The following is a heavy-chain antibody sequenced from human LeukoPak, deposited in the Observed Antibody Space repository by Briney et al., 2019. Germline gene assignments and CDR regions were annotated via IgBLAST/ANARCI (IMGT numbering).Heavy chain of an antibody. CDR1: GYTFTSYG. Sequence: ASVKVSCRASGYTFTSYGISWVRQAPGQGLEWMGWISAYNGNTNYAQKLQGRVTMTTDTSTSTAYMELRSLRSDDTAVYYCARVPHYGGNSSVDPWGQGTLVTVSS. CDR3: ARVPHYGGNSSVDP. CDR2: ISAYNGNT. J-gene: IGHJ5*02. D-gene: IGHD4-23*01. V-gene: IGHV1-18*01.